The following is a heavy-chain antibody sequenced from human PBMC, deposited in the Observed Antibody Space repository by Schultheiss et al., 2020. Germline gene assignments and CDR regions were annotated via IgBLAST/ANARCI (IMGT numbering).Heavy chain of an antibody. V-gene: IGHV4-61*02. Sequence: SETLSLTCTVSGGSISSSSYYWSWIRQPAGKGLEWIGRIYTSGSTNYNPSLKSRVTISVDTSKNQFSLKLSSVTAADTAVYFCASTSVTTDYYYYYAMDVWGQGTTVTVSS. CDR1: GGSISSSSYY. D-gene: IGHD4-17*01. CDR3: ASTSVTTDYYYYYAMDV. J-gene: IGHJ6*02. CDR2: IYTSGST.